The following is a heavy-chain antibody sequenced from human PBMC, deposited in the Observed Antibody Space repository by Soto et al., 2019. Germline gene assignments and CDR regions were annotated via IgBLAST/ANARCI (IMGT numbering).Heavy chain of an antibody. CDR2: IYYSGST. CDR1: GGSFSSSAYY. CDR3: ARPWEDQEYSEDYFDP. J-gene: IGHJ5*02. Sequence: SETLSLTCTVSGGSFSSSAYYWGWIRQPPGKGLEWIASIYYSGSTYYNPSLKSRVTISVDTSKDQFSLKMSSVTAADTAVYYCARPWEDQEYSEDYFDPWGQGTLVTVS. D-gene: IGHD1-26*01. V-gene: IGHV4-39*01.